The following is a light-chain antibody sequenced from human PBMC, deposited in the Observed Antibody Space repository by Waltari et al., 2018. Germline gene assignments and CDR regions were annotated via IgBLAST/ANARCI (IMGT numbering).Light chain of an antibody. J-gene: IGLJ2*01. Sequence: NFMLTQPHSVSESPGKTVTISCTRSSGSIASNYVQWYQHRPGSAPTTVIYEDNQRPSGVPDRFSGSIDSSSNAASLSISGLKTEDEADYYCQSYDSSIYVVFGGGTKLTVL. V-gene: IGLV6-57*03. CDR3: QSYDSSIYVV. CDR1: SGSIASNY. CDR2: EDN.